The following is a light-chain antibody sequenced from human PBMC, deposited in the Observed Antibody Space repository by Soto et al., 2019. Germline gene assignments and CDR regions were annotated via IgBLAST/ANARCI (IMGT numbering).Light chain of an antibody. V-gene: IGKV2-28*01. CDR2: LAS. Sequence: IVMTQSPLSLPVTPAEPASISCRSSQCLLHSNGNNYLDWYLQKPGQAPQLLIYLASNRASGVPDRFSGSGSGTEFTLKISRVEAEDVGVYYCMQALQTPRFGQGTKVDIK. J-gene: IGKJ1*01. CDR3: MQALQTPR. CDR1: QCLLHSNGNNY.